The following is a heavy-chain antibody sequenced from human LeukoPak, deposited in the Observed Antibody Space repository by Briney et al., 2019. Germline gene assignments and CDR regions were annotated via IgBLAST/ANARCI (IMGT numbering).Heavy chain of an antibody. Sequence: GASVKVSCKASGYTFTCYYMHWVRHAPGQGLEWMGWINPNSGGTNYAQKFQGRVTMTRDTSISTAYMELSRLRSDDTAVYYCARQSVDTAMVTIDYWGQGTLVTVSS. D-gene: IGHD5-18*01. J-gene: IGHJ4*02. CDR1: GYTFTCYY. CDR2: INPNSGGT. V-gene: IGHV1-2*02. CDR3: ARQSVDTAMVTIDY.